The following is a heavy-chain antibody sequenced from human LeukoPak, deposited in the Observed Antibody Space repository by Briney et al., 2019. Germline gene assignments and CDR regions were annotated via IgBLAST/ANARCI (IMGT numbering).Heavy chain of an antibody. J-gene: IGHJ6*03. CDR1: GFTFSSYW. V-gene: IGHV3-7*01. Sequence: GGSLRLSCAASGFTFSSYWMSWVRQAPGKGLEWVANIKQDGSEKYYVDSVKGRFTISRDNAKNSLYLQMNSLRAEDMAVYYCARVGDTAMYYYMDVWGKGTTVTVSS. D-gene: IGHD5-18*01. CDR2: IKQDGSEK. CDR3: ARVGDTAMYYYMDV.